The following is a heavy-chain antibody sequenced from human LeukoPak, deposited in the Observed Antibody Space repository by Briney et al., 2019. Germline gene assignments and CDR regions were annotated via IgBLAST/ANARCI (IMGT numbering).Heavy chain of an antibody. J-gene: IGHJ4*02. CDR2: IYYSGST. CDR1: GGSINNYY. Sequence: SETLSLTCTVSGGSINNYYWSWIRQPPGMGLEWIGYIYYSGSTNYNPSLKSRVTISVDTSKNQFSLKLSSVTAADTAVYYCARDAATVTTGFDYWGQGTLVTVSS. D-gene: IGHD4-11*01. V-gene: IGHV4-59*01. CDR3: ARDAATVTTGFDY.